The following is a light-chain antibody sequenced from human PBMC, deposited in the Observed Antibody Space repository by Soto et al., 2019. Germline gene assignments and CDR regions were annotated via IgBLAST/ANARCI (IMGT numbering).Light chain of an antibody. Sequence: QSALTQPASVSGSPGQSITISCTGTSSDVGAYNYVSWYQQHPGKAPKLIIDEVSDRPSGVSNRFSGSKSGNTASLTISGLQAEDEADYYCSSFAGSRVLVLGGGTKLTVL. CDR1: SSDVGAYNY. CDR3: SSFAGSRVLV. CDR2: EVS. J-gene: IGLJ2*01. V-gene: IGLV2-14*03.